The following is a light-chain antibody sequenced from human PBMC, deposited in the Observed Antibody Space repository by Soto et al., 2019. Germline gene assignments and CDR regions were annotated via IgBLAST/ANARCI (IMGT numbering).Light chain of an antibody. CDR3: QSWGTGIHVV. Sequence: QPVMTQSPSASASLGASVKLTCTLSSGHSSYAIAWPQQQPEKGPRYLMKVDSDGSHTRGDAIPDRFSGSSSGAERYLTISRLLSDDEADYYCQSWGTGIHVVFGGGTKVTVL. CDR2: VDSDGSH. J-gene: IGLJ2*01. V-gene: IGLV4-69*01. CDR1: SGHSSYA.